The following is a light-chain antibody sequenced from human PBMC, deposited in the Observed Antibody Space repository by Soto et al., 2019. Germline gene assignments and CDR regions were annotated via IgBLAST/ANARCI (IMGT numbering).Light chain of an antibody. V-gene: IGKV1-39*01. CDR3: QLSYNAWT. Sequence: IQLNQAPSSLSASLGYSVTITCRTSQRIGTFLNWYQQRQGRAPNLLIYSASTLQSGVPSRFNAGGSGTDFTLTITSLQTEDSATYSCQLSYNAWTLGPGIKVDIK. J-gene: IGKJ1*01. CDR1: QRIGTF. CDR2: SAS.